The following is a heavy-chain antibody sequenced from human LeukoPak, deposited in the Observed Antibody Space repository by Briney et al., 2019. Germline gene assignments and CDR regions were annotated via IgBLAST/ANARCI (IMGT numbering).Heavy chain of an antibody. D-gene: IGHD3-22*01. CDR2: TWYDGSNK. Sequence: PGGSLRLSCAASGFRFNNYGIHWVRQAPGKGLEWVAVTWYDGSNKYYADSVRDRFTVSRDNSKNTVYLQMNSLRVEDTAVYYCVKGEVYLDSGGYPTPDTTLDYWGQRTLVSVSS. CDR1: GFRFNNYG. CDR3: VKGEVYLDSGGYPTPDTTLDY. V-gene: IGHV3-33*06. J-gene: IGHJ4*02.